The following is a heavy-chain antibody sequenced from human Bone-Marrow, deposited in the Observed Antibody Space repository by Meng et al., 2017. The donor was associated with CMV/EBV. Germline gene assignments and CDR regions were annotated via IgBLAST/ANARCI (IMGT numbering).Heavy chain of an antibody. Sequence: SETLSLTCTVSGGSISSYYWSWIRQPAGKGLEWIGRIYTSGSTNYNPSLKSRVTISVDTSKNQFSLKLSSVTAADTAVYYCARDQGYDFWSRYPNWFDPWGQGTLVTVYS. CDR3: ARDQGYDFWSRYPNWFDP. V-gene: IGHV4-4*07. D-gene: IGHD3-3*01. CDR1: GGSISSYY. CDR2: IYTSGST. J-gene: IGHJ5*02.